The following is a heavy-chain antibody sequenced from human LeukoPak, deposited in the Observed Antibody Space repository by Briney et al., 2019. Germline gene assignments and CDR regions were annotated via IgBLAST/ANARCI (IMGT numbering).Heavy chain of an antibody. D-gene: IGHD3-22*01. CDR2: IYYSGST. J-gene: IGHJ5*02. Sequence: SETLSLTCAVYGGSFSSYYWGWIRQPPGKGLEWIGSIYYSGSTYYNPSLKSRVTISVDTSKNQFSLKLSSVTAADTAVYYCVVGVDSSGYFRRRDNWFDPWGQGTLVTVSS. CDR1: GGSFSSYY. V-gene: IGHV4-39*01. CDR3: VVGVDSSGYFRRRDNWFDP.